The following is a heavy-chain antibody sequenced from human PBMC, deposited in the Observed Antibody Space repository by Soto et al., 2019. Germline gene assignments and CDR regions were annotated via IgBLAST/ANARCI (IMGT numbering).Heavy chain of an antibody. Sequence: QVQLQESGPALVRPSETLSLTCTVSGGSIGDYYWNWIRQPPGKGLEWIGYIYRSGSTTYNPSLKSLVTIAADTTETQFSLRLSSVTATDTAVYYCARGPQCSTPNCYLHPFNYWGQGTLVTVTP. D-gene: IGHD2-2*01. J-gene: IGHJ4*02. CDR3: ARGPQCSTPNCYLHPFNY. V-gene: IGHV4-59*01. CDR1: GGSIGDYY. CDR2: IYRSGST.